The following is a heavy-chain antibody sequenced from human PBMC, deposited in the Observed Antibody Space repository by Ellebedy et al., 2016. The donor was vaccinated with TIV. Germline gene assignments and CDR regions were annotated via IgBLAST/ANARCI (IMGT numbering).Heavy chain of an antibody. CDR1: GFSVRTTS. V-gene: IGHV3-66*01. CDR2: IYGGGST. D-gene: IGHD3/OR15-3a*01. J-gene: IGHJ6*02. CDR3: ARSPVWDWTSRGGMDV. Sequence: GESLKISCAVSGFSVRTTSMNWVRQAPGKGLEWVPIIYGGGSTFYADSVKGRFTISRDNSKNILYLQMDSLRAEETAVYFCARSPVWDWTSRGGMDVWGQGTTVTVS.